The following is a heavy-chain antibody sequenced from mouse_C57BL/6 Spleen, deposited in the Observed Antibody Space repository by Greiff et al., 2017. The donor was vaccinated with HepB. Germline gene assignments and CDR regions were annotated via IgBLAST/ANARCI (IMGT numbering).Heavy chain of an antibody. Sequence: QVQLQQSGAELVKPGASVKMSCKASGYTFTTYPIEWMKQNHGKSLEWIGNFHPYNDDTKYNEKFKGKATLTVEKSSSTVYLELSRLTSDDSAVYYCARGGYGNYVKCYFDYWGQGTTLTVSS. V-gene: IGHV1-47*01. J-gene: IGHJ2*01. CDR1: GYTFTTYP. CDR3: ARGGYGNYVKCYFDY. D-gene: IGHD2-1*01. CDR2: FHPYNDDT.